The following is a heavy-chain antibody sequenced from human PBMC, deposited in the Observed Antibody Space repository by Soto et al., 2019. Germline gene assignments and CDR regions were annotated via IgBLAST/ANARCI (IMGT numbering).Heavy chain of an antibody. CDR2: IWYDGSDK. D-gene: IGHD6-13*01. J-gene: IGHJ6*02. Sequence: PGGSLRLSCVTSGFTFSDFVMQWVRQAPGKGLEWVAVIWYDGSDKYYADSVKGRFTISRDNSKNTVYLQMNSLRAEDTAVYYCATRYSSHLDVWGQGTTVTVS. CDR1: GFTFSDFV. V-gene: IGHV3-33*03. CDR3: ATRYSSHLDV.